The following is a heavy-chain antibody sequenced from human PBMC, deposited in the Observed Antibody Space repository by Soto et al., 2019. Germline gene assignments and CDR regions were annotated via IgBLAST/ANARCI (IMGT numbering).Heavy chain of an antibody. CDR1: GGTFSSYA. D-gene: IGHD1-7*01. CDR3: SREGTYYYYGMDV. Sequence: QVQLVQSGAEVKKPGSSVKVSCKASGGTFSSYAISWVRQAPGQGLEWMGGIIPIFGTANYAQKLQGRVTITADESTSTAYRELSSLRSEDTDVSYCSREGTYYYYGMDVWGQVTTVTAAS. J-gene: IGHJ6*02. CDR2: IIPIFGTA. V-gene: IGHV1-69*01.